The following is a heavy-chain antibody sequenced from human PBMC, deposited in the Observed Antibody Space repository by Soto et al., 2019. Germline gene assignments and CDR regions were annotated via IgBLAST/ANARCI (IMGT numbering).Heavy chain of an antibody. Sequence: SVKVSCKASGFTFTSSAMQWVRQARGQRLEWIGWIVVGSGNTNYAQKFQERVTITRDMSTSTAYMELSSLRSEDTAVYYCAADTSYSSGMDVWGKGTTVTVSS. CDR3: AADTSYSSGMDV. CDR1: GFTFTSSA. CDR2: IVVGSGNT. J-gene: IGHJ6*04. D-gene: IGHD6-19*01. V-gene: IGHV1-58*02.